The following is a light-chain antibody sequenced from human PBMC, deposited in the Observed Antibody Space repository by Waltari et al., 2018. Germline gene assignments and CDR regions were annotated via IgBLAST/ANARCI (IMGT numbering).Light chain of an antibody. CDR3: QHSFETPYS. J-gene: IGKJ2*03. Sequence: DIHMTQSPPSLSASIGDRVTITCRASEKIGRYLNWYQQKSGEVPRLLIYAESTLQSGVPPRFSGSRSGTDFTFTISSLQPEDCAVYYCQHSFETPYSFGQGTKVEIK. CDR2: AES. V-gene: IGKV1-39*01. CDR1: EKIGRY.